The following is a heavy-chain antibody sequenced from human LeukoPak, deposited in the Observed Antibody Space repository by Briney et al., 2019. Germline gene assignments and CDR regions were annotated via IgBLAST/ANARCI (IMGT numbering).Heavy chain of an antibody. CDR1: GGSISSYY. D-gene: IGHD3-3*01. V-gene: IGHV4-34*01. Sequence: SETLSLTCTVSGGSISSYYWSWIRQPPGKGLEWIGEINHSGSTNYNPSLKSRVTISVDTSKNQFSLKLSSATAADTAVYYCARGPYFWSGYYSSNWFDPWGQGTLVTVSS. CDR3: ARGPYFWSGYYSSNWFDP. J-gene: IGHJ5*02. CDR2: INHSGST.